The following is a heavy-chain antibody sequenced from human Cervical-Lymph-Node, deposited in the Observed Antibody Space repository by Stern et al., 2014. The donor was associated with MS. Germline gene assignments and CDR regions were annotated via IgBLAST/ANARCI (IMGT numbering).Heavy chain of an antibody. CDR2: IYWDDQE. Sequence: VTLRESGPALVKPTQTLTLTCTFSGFSLSTSGLGVGWIRQPPGKALEWLAYIYWDDQERYSPSLKSRLAITKDTSKNQVVLTLTNVDPVDTATYYCAHRTAGPFDSWGQGTLVTVSS. CDR1: GFSLSTSGLG. J-gene: IGHJ4*02. CDR3: AHRTAGPFDS. V-gene: IGHV2-5*02.